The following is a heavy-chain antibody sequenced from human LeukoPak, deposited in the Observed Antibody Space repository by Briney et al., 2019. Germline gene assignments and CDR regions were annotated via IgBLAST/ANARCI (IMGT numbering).Heavy chain of an antibody. CDR2: ISYSGGT. V-gene: IGHV4-59*08. D-gene: IGHD1-26*01. Sequence: SGTLSLTCTVSGGSISGYYWSWIRQPPGKGLEWIGFISYSGGTNYNPSLKSRVTISVDTSKNQFSLKLNSVTAADTAVYCCARHGGSYTFDYWGQGTLVTVSS. J-gene: IGHJ4*02. CDR1: GGSISGYY. CDR3: ARHGGSYTFDY.